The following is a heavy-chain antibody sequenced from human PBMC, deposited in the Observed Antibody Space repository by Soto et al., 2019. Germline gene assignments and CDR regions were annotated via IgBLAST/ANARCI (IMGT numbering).Heavy chain of an antibody. CDR1: GYTFTNYY. D-gene: IGHD1-26*01. CDR3: ARGEPDVATIGSFDY. CDR2: IHYSGATP. V-gene: IGHV1-46*01. Sequence: QVQLVQSGAEVKRPGASVKVSCKASGYTFTNYYMHWVRQAPGQGLEWMGVIHYSGATPTYAQKAQGRVTIARDTSTSTVYVELSSLTSEDTAVYYCARGEPDVATIGSFDYWGQGTLVTVSS. J-gene: IGHJ4*02.